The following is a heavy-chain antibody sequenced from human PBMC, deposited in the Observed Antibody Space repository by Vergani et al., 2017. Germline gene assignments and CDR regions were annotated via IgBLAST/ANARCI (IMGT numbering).Heavy chain of an antibody. CDR1: GFTFSSYA. J-gene: IGHJ6*03. CDR3: AKHIAAAGTDYYYYYMDV. Sequence: EVQLLESGGGLVQPGGSLRLSCAASGFTFSSYAMSWVRQAPGKGLEWVSAISGSGGSTYYADSVKGRFTISRDNSKNTLYLQMNSLRAEDTAVYYCAKHIAAAGTDYYYYYMDVWGKGTTVTVSS. CDR2: ISGSGGST. D-gene: IGHD6-13*01. V-gene: IGHV3-23*01.